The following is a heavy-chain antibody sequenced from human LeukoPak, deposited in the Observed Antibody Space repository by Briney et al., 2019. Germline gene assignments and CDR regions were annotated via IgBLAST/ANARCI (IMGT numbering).Heavy chain of an antibody. V-gene: IGHV3-30*02. CDR2: IRYDGSNK. J-gene: IGHJ4*02. CDR1: GFTFSSYG. CDR3: ARGPLYYDFWSGYYAFDY. Sequence: PGGSLRLSCAASGFTFSSYGMHWVRQAPGKGLEWVAFIRYDGSNKYYADSVKGRFTISRDNSKNTLYLQMNSLRAEDTVVYYCARGPLYYDFWSGYYAFDYWGQGTLVTVSS. D-gene: IGHD3-3*01.